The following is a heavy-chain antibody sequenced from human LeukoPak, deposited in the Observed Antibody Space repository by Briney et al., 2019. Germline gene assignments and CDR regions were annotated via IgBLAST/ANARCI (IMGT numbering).Heavy chain of an antibody. J-gene: IGHJ4*02. CDR3: VKLGWGSGSETY. V-gene: IGHV3-9*01. Sequence: PGGSLTLSCAASGFTFADYAMHWVRQAPGKGLEWDSGISWNGGSIVYADSVKGRFTISRDNAKNSLYLQMHSLIAEDTALYYCVKLGWGSGSETYWGQGTLVTVSS. CDR2: ISWNGGSI. CDR1: GFTFADYA. D-gene: IGHD3-10*01.